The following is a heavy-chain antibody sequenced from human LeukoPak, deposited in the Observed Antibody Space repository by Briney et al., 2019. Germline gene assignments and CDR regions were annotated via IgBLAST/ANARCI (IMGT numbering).Heavy chain of an antibody. Sequence: PSETLSLTCTVSDDSISSYHWSWIRQPPGKGLEWIGYIYYSGITNYNPSLKSRVTISVDTSKNQFSLKLSSVTAADTAVYYCARVPGYDSSGSEVYWGQGTLVTVSS. CDR1: DDSISSYH. D-gene: IGHD3-22*01. CDR2: IYYSGIT. J-gene: IGHJ4*02. CDR3: ARVPGYDSSGSEVY. V-gene: IGHV4-59*01.